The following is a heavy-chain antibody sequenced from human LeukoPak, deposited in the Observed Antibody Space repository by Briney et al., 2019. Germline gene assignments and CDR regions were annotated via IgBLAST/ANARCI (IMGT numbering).Heavy chain of an antibody. D-gene: IGHD3-10*01. CDR3: ASRRSRWFGELLWDYMDV. V-gene: IGHV1-69*06. Sequence: EASVKVSCKASRGTFSSYAISWVRQAPGQGLEWMGGIIPIFGTANYAQKFQGRVTITADKSTSTAYMELSSLRSEDTAVYYCASRRSRWFGELLWDYMDVWGKGTTVTVSS. J-gene: IGHJ6*03. CDR2: IIPIFGTA. CDR1: RGTFSSYA.